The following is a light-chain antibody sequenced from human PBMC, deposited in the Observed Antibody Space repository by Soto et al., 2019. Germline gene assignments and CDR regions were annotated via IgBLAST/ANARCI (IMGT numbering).Light chain of an antibody. CDR1: QSVSSN. CDR2: GAS. CDR3: QQDNNWPPST. J-gene: IGKJ2*02. Sequence: EIVMTQSPATLSVSPGERATLSCRASQSVSSNLAWYQQKPGQAPRILIYGASTRATGIPARFSGSGSGTEFTITISSLQSEDFAVYYCQQDNNWPPSTFGQGTKLEIK. V-gene: IGKV3-15*01.